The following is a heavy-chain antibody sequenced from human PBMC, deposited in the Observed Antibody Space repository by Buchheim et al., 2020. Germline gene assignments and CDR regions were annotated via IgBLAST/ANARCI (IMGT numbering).Heavy chain of an antibody. V-gene: IGHV3-30-3*01. Sequence: QVQLVESGGGVVQPGRSLRLSCAASGFTFSSYAMHWVRQAPGKGLEWVAVISYDGSNKYYADSVKGRFTISRDNSKNTLYLQMNSLRAEDTAVYYCARDIGGDWSLPIDYWGQGTL. CDR3: ARDIGGDWSLPIDY. D-gene: IGHD2-21*02. CDR2: ISYDGSNK. CDR1: GFTFSSYA. J-gene: IGHJ4*02.